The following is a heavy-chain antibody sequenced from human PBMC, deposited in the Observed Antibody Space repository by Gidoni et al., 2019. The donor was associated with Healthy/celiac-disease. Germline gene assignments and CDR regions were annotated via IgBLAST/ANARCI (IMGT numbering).Heavy chain of an antibody. CDR1: GGSISSSSYY. J-gene: IGHJ4*02. CDR2: SYYSGST. V-gene: IGHV4-39*01. CDR3: ARREQVPGLVVGYFDY. Sequence: QLQLQESGPGLVTPSETLSLTCPVSGGSISSSSYYWGWIRQPPGKGLEWIGSSYYSGSTYDNPSLKSRVTISVDTSKNQFSLKRSSVTAADTAGYYCARREQVPGLVVGYFDYWGQGTLVTVSS. D-gene: IGHD2-2*01.